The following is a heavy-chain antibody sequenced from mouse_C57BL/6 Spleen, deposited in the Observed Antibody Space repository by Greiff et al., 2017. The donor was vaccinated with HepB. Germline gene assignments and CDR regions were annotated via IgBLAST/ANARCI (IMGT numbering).Heavy chain of an antibody. CDR2: INPNNGGT. CDR3: ARYYSKGGWFAY. J-gene: IGHJ3*01. Sequence: VQLQQSGPELVKPGASVKISCKASGYTFTDYYMNWVKQSHGKSLEWIGDINPNNGGTSYNQKFKGKATLTVDKSSSTAYMELRSLTSEDSAVYYCARYYSKGGWFAYWGQGTLVTVSA. CDR1: GYTFTDYY. V-gene: IGHV1-26*01. D-gene: IGHD2-5*01.